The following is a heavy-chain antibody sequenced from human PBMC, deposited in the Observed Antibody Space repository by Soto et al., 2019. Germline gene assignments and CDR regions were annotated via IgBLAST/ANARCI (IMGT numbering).Heavy chain of an antibody. CDR1: GFTVSSNY. J-gene: IGHJ6*02. CDR3: AREYSYGYYYYYAMDV. D-gene: IGHD5-18*01. Sequence: EVQLVESGGGLIQPGGSLRLSCAASGFTVSSNYMSWLCQAPGKGLDWVSVISSGGSTYYADSVKGRVTISRDNSKNTLYLQMNSLRAEDTAVYYCAREYSYGYYYYYAMDVWGQGTTVTVSS. V-gene: IGHV3-53*01. CDR2: ISSGGST.